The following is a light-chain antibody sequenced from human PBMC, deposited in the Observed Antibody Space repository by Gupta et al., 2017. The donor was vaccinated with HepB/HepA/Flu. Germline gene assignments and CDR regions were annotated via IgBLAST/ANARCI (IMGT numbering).Light chain of an antibody. CDR3: QQYNSYSRT. CDR1: QTISSW. V-gene: IGKV1-5*03. J-gene: IGKJ1*01. Sequence: DIQMTQSPSTLSVSVGDRVTITCRASQTISSWLAWYQQKSGKAPKLLIYKASSLESGVPSRFSGSGSGTEFTLTISSLQPDDFATYYCQQYNSYSRTFGQGTKVEIK. CDR2: KAS.